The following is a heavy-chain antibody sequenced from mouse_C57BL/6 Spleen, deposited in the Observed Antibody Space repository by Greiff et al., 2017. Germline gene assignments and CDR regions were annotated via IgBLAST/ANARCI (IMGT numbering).Heavy chain of an antibody. CDR1: GFTFSSYA. V-gene: IGHV5-4*01. D-gene: IGHD2-10*02. CDR2: ISDGGSYT. CDR3: ARDPSSYGYFDV. J-gene: IGHJ1*03. Sequence: EVQVVESGGGLVKPGGSLKLSCAASGFTFSSYAMSWVRQTPEKRLEWVATISDGGSYTYYPDNVKGRFTISRDNAKNNLYLQMSHLKSEDTAMYYCARDPSSYGYFDVWGTGTTVTVSS.